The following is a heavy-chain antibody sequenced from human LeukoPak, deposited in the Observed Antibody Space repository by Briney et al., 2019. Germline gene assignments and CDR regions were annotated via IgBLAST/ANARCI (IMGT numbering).Heavy chain of an antibody. V-gene: IGHV4-59*01. CDR1: GGSISSYY. D-gene: IGHD6-6*01. Sequence: PSETLSLTCTVSGGSISSYYWSWIRQPPGKGLEWIGYIYYSGSTNYNPSLKSRVTISVDTSKNQFSLNLSSVTAADTAVYYCARSSIAARGTPDYWGQGTLVTVSS. CDR2: IYYSGST. J-gene: IGHJ4*02. CDR3: ARSSIAARGTPDY.